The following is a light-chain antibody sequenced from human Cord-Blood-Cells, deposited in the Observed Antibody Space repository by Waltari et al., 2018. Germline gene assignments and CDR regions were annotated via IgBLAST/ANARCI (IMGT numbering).Light chain of an antibody. Sequence: SYELTQPPSVSVSPGQTARITCSGDALPKQYAYWYQQKPGQAPVLVIYKDSERPSGIPRRLSGSSSGTTVTLTISGVQAEDEADYYCQSADSSGTYYVFGTGTKVTVL. CDR3: QSADSSGTYYV. CDR1: ALPKQY. V-gene: IGLV3-25*03. CDR2: KDS. J-gene: IGLJ1*01.